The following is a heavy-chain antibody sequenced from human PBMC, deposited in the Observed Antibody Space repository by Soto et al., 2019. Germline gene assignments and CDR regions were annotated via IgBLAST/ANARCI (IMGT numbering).Heavy chain of an antibody. CDR2: INPNSGGT. J-gene: IGHJ4*02. Sequence: ASVKVSCKASGYTFTGYYMHWVRQAPGQGLEWMGWINPNSGGTNYAQKFQGWVTMTRDTSISTAYMELSRLRSDDTAVYYCAIRQTPPVAGTVFDYWGQGTLVTVSS. D-gene: IGHD6-19*01. CDR1: GYTFTGYY. CDR3: AIRQTPPVAGTVFDY. V-gene: IGHV1-2*04.